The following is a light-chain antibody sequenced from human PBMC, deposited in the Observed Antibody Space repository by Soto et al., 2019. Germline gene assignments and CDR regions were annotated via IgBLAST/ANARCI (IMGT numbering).Light chain of an antibody. CDR3: TSYAGSNTYV. J-gene: IGLJ1*01. V-gene: IGLV2-8*01. CDR2: EVV. CDR1: KNDIGVYDF. Sequence: QSALTQPPSASGSPGQSVTVSCTGTKNDIGVYDFVSWYQHHPGKDPRLIIYEVVQRPSGVPDRFSGSKSGNTASLTVSGLQAADEAAYFCTSYAGSNTYVFRSGTKVTVL.